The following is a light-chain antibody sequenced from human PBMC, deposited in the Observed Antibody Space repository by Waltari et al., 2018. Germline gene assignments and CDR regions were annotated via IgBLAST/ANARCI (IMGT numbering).Light chain of an antibody. CDR3: SSYTGGSTLLV. CDR1: TIDIGNHDY. V-gene: IGLV2-14*01. J-gene: IGLJ2*01. CDR2: EGT. Sequence: QSALTQPASVSGSPGQSITISCTGTTIDIGNHDYVSWYQQHPGKAPKLLIYEGTNRPSGVSTRFSGSKSGSTASLTISGLQADDEAHYYCSSYTGGSTLLVFGGGTDLTVL.